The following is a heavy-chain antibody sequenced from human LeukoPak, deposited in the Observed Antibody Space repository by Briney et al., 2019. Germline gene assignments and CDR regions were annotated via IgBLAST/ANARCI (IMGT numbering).Heavy chain of an antibody. J-gene: IGHJ6*04. CDR1: VYTFRYHA. V-gene: IGHV3-49*04. CDR2: FRRRAYGGTT. Sequence: GGPLRLSCRGSVYTFRYHAMRWVRRATGKGVEGVGLFRRRAYGGTTDYAASVRGRFIHSRDDSNGIPYLQVSSLKTEGTAVYYCSRGPIQLRLYYGMDVWGEGTTVIVSS. D-gene: IGHD5-18*01. CDR3: SRGPIQLRLYYGMDV.